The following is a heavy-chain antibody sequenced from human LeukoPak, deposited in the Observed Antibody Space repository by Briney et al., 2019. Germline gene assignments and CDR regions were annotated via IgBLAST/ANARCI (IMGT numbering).Heavy chain of an antibody. CDR1: GYTFTTYW. V-gene: IGHV5-51*01. D-gene: IGHD2-2*01. Sequence: KHGESLKISCKGSGYTFTTYWIAWVRQMPGKGLECMGVIYPRDSRTTYSPSFQDQVTISADKSISTAYLQWTSLKASDTAMYYCARHLSDITSSPNYWGPGTLVTVSS. CDR3: ARHLSDITSSPNY. J-gene: IGHJ4*02. CDR2: IYPRDSRT.